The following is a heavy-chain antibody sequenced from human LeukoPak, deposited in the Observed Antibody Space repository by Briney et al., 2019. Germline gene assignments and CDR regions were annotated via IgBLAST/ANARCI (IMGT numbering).Heavy chain of an antibody. V-gene: IGHV1-2*02. J-gene: IGHJ4*02. CDR1: GYTFTGYY. CDR2: INPNSGGT. D-gene: IGHD3-22*01. Sequence: ASVKVSCKASGYTFTGYYIYWVRQAPGQGLEWMGWINPNSGGTNYAQKFQGRVTMTRDTSISTAYMELSRLRSDDTAVYYCARELNYDSSGYYFDYWGQGTLVTVSS. CDR3: ARELNYDSSGYYFDY.